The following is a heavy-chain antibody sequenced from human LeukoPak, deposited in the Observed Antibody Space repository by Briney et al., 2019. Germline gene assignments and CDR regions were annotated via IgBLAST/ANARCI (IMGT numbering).Heavy chain of an antibody. J-gene: IGHJ5*02. CDR3: ARDYPPTIFGPTKGGNWSDP. D-gene: IGHD3-3*01. CDR2: INPNSGGT. CDR1: GYTFTGYY. V-gene: IGHV1-2*02. Sequence: APVKVSCKASGYTFTGYYMHWVRQAPGQGLEWMGWINPNSGGTNYAQKFQGRVTMTRDTSISTAYMELSRLRSDDTAVYYCARDYPPTIFGPTKGGNWSDPWGQGTLVTVSS.